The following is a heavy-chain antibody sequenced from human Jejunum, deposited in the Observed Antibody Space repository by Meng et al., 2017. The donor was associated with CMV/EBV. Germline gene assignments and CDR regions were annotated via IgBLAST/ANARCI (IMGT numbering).Heavy chain of an antibody. D-gene: IGHD5-24*01. Sequence: EAQLMESGGGLVQPGGFLRLSCAASGFTFSGYWMHWVRQAPGKGLVWVSRISPDGRNTYYADSVKGRLTISRDNAKNALYLQMNSLRAEGAAVYYCVRGGDGYGNFDNWGQGTLVTVSS. V-gene: IGHV3-74*01. CDR1: GFTFSGYW. CDR2: ISPDGRNT. J-gene: IGHJ4*02. CDR3: VRGGDGYGNFDN.